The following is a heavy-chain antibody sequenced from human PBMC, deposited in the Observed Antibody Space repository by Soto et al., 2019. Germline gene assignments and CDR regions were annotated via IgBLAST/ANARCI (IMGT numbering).Heavy chain of an antibody. V-gene: IGHV5-51*01. CDR1: GYSFTSQW. J-gene: IGHJ4*02. CDR3: ARRSPEMATVWTD. Sequence: PGESLKISCKGSGYSFTSQWIGWVRQMPGKGLEWMGIIYPGDSDTRYSPSFQGQVTISADESIDTAYLQWSSLKASDTAMYYCARRSPEMATVWTDWGQGTRVTVAS. D-gene: IGHD4-4*01. CDR2: IYPGDSDT.